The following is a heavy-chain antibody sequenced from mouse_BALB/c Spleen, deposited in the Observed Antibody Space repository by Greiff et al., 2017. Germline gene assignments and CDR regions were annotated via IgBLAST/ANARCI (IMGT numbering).Heavy chain of an antibody. V-gene: IGHV1-80*01. J-gene: IGHJ3*01. CDR3: ARGNYYDYDVAY. CDR1: GYAFSSYW. D-gene: IGHD2-4*01. CDR2: IYPGDGDT. Sequence: QVQLKESGAELVRPGSSVKISCKASGYAFSSYWMNWVKQRPGQGLEWIGQIYPGDGDTNYNGKFKGKATLTADKSSSTAYMQLSSLTSEDSAVYFCARGNYYDYDVAYWGQGTLVTVSA.